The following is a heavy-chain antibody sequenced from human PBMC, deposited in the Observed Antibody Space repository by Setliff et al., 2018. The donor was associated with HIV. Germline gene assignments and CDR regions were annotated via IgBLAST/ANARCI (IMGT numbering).Heavy chain of an antibody. CDR3: ARDLRSSHGSPNYFDY. J-gene: IGHJ4*02. Sequence: GGSLGLSCAASGCTFSRYRMNWVRQSRGKGREWITYISSSGTTIYYADSVKGLFTISRDNAKNSLYLEMNSLRAEETAVYYCARDLRSSHGSPNYFDYWGRGALVTVSS. V-gene: IGHV3-48*04. CDR1: GCTFSRYR. CDR2: ISSSGTTI. D-gene: IGHD2-15*01.